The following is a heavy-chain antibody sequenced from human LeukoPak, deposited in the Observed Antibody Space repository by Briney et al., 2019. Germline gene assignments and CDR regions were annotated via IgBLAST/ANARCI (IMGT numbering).Heavy chain of an antibody. V-gene: IGHV4-39*07. Sequence: SETLSLTCTVSGGSISSSSYYWGWIRQPPGKGLEWIGSIYYSGSTYYNPSLKSRVTISVDTSKNQFSLKLSSVTAADTAVYYCAREWNRDWFDPWGQGTLVTVSS. CDR3: AREWNRDWFDP. D-gene: IGHD1/OR15-1a*01. CDR1: GGSISSSSYY. J-gene: IGHJ5*02. CDR2: IYYSGST.